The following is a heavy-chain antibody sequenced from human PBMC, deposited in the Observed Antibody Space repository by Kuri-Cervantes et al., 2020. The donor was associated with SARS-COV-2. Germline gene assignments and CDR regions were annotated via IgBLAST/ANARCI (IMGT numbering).Heavy chain of an antibody. D-gene: IGHD2-8*02. Sequence: SETLSLTCTVSGGSISSGDYYWSWIRQPPGKGLEWIGYIYYSGSTYYNPSLKSRVTISVDTSKSQFSLKLSSVTAADTAVYYCARGLMGYCTGGACPTRIDPWGQGTLVTVSS. V-gene: IGHV4-30-4*01. CDR1: GGSISSGDYY. CDR2: IYYSGST. CDR3: ARGLMGYCTGGACPTRIDP. J-gene: IGHJ5*02.